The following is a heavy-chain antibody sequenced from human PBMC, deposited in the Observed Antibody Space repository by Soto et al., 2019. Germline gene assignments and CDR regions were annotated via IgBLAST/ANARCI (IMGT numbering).Heavy chain of an antibody. D-gene: IGHD1-7*01. CDR3: ARRGRGLIEMELLNYYFNY. CDR2: INHSGST. V-gene: IGHV4-34*01. Sequence: SETLSLTCAVYGGSFSGYYWSWIRQPPGKGLEWIGEINHSGSTNYNPSLKSRVTISVDTSKNQFSLKLSSVTAADTAVYYCARRGRGLIEMELLNYYFNYWGQGTLVTFSS. CDR1: GGSFSGYY. J-gene: IGHJ4*02.